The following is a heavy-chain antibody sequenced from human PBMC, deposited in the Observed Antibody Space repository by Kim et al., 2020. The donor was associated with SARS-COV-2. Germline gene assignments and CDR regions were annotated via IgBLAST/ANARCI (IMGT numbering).Heavy chain of an antibody. CDR3: ANPTFESGSRRRQLVRGGYYYGMDV. V-gene: IGHV1-69*13. CDR1: GGTFSSYA. CDR2: IIPIFGTA. D-gene: IGHD6-13*01. J-gene: IGHJ6*02. Sequence: SVKVSCKASGGTFSSYAISWVRQAPGQGLEWMGGIIPIFGTANYAQKFQGRVTITADESTSTAYMELSSLRSEDTAVYYCANPTFESGSRRRQLVRGGYYYGMDVWGQGTTVTVSS.